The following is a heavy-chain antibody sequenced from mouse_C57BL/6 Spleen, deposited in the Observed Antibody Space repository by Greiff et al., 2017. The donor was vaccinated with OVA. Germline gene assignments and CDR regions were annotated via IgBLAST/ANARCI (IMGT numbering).Heavy chain of an antibody. V-gene: IGHV5-6*01. Sequence: EVKLMESGGDLVKPGGSLKLSCAASGFTFSSYGMSWVRQTPDKRLEWVATISSGGSYTYYPDSVKGRFTISRDNAKNTLYLQMSSLKSEDTAMYYCARHGGQIRLHAMDYWGQGTSVTVSS. CDR3: ARHGGQIRLHAMDY. J-gene: IGHJ4*01. D-gene: IGHD3-2*02. CDR1: GFTFSSYG. CDR2: ISSGGSYT.